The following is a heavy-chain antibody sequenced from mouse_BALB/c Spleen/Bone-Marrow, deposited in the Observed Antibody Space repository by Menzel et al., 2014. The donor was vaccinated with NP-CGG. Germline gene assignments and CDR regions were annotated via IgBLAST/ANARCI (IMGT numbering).Heavy chain of an antibody. J-gene: IGHJ3*01. CDR3: ARSSSYDYDVGFAY. D-gene: IGHD2-4*01. CDR1: GYSITRDYA. CDR2: ISYSGST. Sequence: VQLKQSGPGLEKPSQSLSLTCIVTGYSITRDYAWNWIRQFPGNKLEWIGYISYSGSTTYNPSLESRISITRDTSKNQFFLQLNSVTTEDTATYYCARSSSYDYDVGFAYWGQGTLVTVSA. V-gene: IGHV3-2*02.